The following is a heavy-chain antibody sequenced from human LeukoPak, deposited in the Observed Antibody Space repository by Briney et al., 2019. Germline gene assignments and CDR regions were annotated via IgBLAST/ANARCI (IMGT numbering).Heavy chain of an antibody. D-gene: IGHD5-24*01. CDR3: ARGGSRDGYNRPLDH. Sequence: SETLSLTCAVYGGSFSDYYWSWIRQPPGKGLEWIGYTYYSGSANYNPSLKSRVTMSVDTSKNQLSLRLSSVTAADTAVYYCARGGSRDGYNRPLDHWGQGTLVTVSS. J-gene: IGHJ4*02. CDR2: TYYSGSA. V-gene: IGHV4-59*01. CDR1: GGSFSDYY.